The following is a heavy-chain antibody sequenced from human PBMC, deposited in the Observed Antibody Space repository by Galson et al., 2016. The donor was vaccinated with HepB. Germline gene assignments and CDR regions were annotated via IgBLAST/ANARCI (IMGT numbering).Heavy chain of an antibody. CDR3: AKLGGDSGSPY. Sequence: SLRLSCAASGCIFGDHYIDWVRQAPGKGLEWVSGITNGGDTTYYADSVRGRFTNSRDTPKNTLYLQVNRLRADDTAVYHCAKLGGDSGSPYWGHGTLVTVSS. CDR2: ITNGGDTT. D-gene: IGHD5-12*01. V-gene: IGHV3-23*01. CDR1: GCIFGDHY. J-gene: IGHJ4*01.